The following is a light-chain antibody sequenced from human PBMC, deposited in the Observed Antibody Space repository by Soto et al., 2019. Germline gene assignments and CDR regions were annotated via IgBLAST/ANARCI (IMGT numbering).Light chain of an antibody. Sequence: QSALTQPPSVSGSPGQSITISCTGTSSDVGGSKYVSWYQQHPGQAPKLMIYDVSNRPSGISDRFSGSKSGYTASLTISGLQTEDEADYYCSSYGGSSSALSVFGTGTKVTVL. V-gene: IGLV2-14*03. CDR3: SSYGGSSSALSV. J-gene: IGLJ1*01. CDR1: SSDVGGSKY. CDR2: DVS.